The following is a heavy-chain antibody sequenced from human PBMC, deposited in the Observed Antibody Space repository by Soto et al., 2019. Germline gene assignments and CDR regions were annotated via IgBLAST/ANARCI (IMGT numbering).Heavy chain of an antibody. CDR2: IFPSGAT. CDR3: ARGSAAKRDFDL. Sequence: QVQLQESGPGLVKPSQTLSLMCTVSGAPISGGDYHWSWIRQPPGKGLEWIGYIFPSGATHYTSSVGSRITRSVETSKSHFSLKLTSVTAADTAVYFCARGSAAKRDFDLWGRGTLVTVSS. V-gene: IGHV4-30-4*01. CDR1: GAPISGGDYH. J-gene: IGHJ2*01. D-gene: IGHD5-18*01.